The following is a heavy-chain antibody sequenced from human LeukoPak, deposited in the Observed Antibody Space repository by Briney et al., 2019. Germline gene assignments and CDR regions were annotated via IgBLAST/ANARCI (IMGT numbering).Heavy chain of an antibody. V-gene: IGHV1-69*05. Sequence: GVSVKVSCKASGYTFTSYGISWVRQAPGQGLEWMGGIIPIFGTANYAQKFQGRVTITTDESTSTDSMELSSLRSDDTAVYYCPRVGGQRFRYYDSSGYYPEPLIAFDIWGQGTTVTVSS. CDR1: GYTFTSYG. J-gene: IGHJ3*02. CDR3: PRVGGQRFRYYDSSGYYPEPLIAFDI. CDR2: IIPIFGTA. D-gene: IGHD3-22*01.